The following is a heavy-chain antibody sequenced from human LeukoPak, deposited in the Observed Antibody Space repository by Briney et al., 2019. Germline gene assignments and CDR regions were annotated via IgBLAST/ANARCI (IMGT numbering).Heavy chain of an antibody. Sequence: PSETLSLTCAVYGGSFSAYYWSWIRQPPGKGLEWIGEINHSGSTNYNPSLKSRVTISVDTSKNQFSLKLSSVTAADTAVYYCARSWRDFWSGYYLDYWGQGTLVTVSS. J-gene: IGHJ4*02. D-gene: IGHD3-3*01. V-gene: IGHV4-34*01. CDR2: INHSGST. CDR3: ARSWRDFWSGYYLDY. CDR1: GGSFSAYY.